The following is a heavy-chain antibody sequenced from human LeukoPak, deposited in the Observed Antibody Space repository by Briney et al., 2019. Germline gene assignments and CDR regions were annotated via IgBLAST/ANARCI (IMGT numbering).Heavy chain of an antibody. CDR2: IKQDGSEK. Sequence: GGSLRLSCVASGFTFDSYRMGWVRQAPGKGLEWVANIKQDGSEKHYVDSVKGRFIISRDNARNSLYLQMNNLRVEDTAVYYCARRYFDLWGRGTLVTVSS. CDR1: GFTFDSYR. CDR3: ARRYFDL. V-gene: IGHV3-7*03. J-gene: IGHJ2*01.